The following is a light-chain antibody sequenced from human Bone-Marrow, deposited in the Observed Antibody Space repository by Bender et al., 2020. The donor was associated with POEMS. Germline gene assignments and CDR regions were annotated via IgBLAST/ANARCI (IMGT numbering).Light chain of an antibody. V-gene: IGLV1-40*01. CDR2: ANT. CDR3: SSWDDSLSGWV. Sequence: QSVLTQPPSVSEAAGQRVTISCTGSSSNIGAGYDVHWYQHLPGKSPRLLIYANTNRPSGVPDRFSGSRSGTSASLAITRLQAEDEGDYYCSSWDDSLSGWVFGGGTKLTVL. J-gene: IGLJ3*02. CDR1: SSNIGAGYD.